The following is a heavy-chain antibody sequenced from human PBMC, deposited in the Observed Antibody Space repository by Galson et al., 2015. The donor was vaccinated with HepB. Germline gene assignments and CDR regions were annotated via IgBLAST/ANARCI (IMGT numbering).Heavy chain of an antibody. CDR3: ARDPGGMVRGNMDV. D-gene: IGHD3-10*01. V-gene: IGHV3-23*01. Sequence: SLRLSCAASGFTFSSYAMSWVRQAPGKGLEWVSAISGSGGSTYYADSVKGRFTISRDNSKNTLYLQMNSLRAEDTAVYYCARDPGGMVRGNMDVWGQGTTVTVSS. CDR1: GFTFSSYA. CDR2: ISGSGGST. J-gene: IGHJ6*02.